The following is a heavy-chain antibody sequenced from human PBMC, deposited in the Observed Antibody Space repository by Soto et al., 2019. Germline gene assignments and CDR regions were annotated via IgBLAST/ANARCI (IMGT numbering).Heavy chain of an antibody. Sequence: EVQLLESGGGLVQPGGSLRLSCAASGFTFSSYAMSWVRQAPGKGLEWVSAISGSGGSTYYADSVKGRFTISRDNSKNSLYLQMNRLRAEDTAVYYCAKDVIAGAVWTFYFQHWGQGTLVTVSS. V-gene: IGHV3-23*01. CDR2: ISGSGGST. J-gene: IGHJ1*01. CDR1: GFTFSSYA. D-gene: IGHD6-13*01. CDR3: AKDVIAGAVWTFYFQH.